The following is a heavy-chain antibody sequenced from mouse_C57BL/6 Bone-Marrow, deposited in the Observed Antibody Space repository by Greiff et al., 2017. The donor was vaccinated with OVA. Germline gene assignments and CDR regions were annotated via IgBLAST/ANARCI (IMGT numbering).Heavy chain of an antibody. J-gene: IGHJ4*01. Sequence: EVKLMESGEGLVKPGGSLKLSCAASGFTFSSYAMSWVRQTPEKRLEWVAYISSGGDYIYYADTVKGRFTISRDNARNTLYLQMSSLKSEDTAMYYCTRDGYYAYYAMDYWGQGTSVTVSS. CDR3: TRDGYYAYYAMDY. V-gene: IGHV5-9-1*02. D-gene: IGHD2-3*01. CDR2: ISSGGDYI. CDR1: GFTFSSYA.